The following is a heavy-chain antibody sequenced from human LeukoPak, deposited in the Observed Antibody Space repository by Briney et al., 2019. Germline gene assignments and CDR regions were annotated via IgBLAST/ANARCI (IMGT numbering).Heavy chain of an antibody. V-gene: IGHV4-38-2*02. Sequence: SETLSLTCTVSGYSISSGYYWSWIRQPPGKGLEWIATIHHSGVTYYNPSLKSRVTMSVDTSKNQFSLKLNSVTAADTAMYYCARQISDYYYYYMDVWGEGITVTVSS. CDR2: IHHSGVT. CDR1: GYSISSGYY. D-gene: IGHD2/OR15-2a*01. J-gene: IGHJ6*03. CDR3: ARQISDYYYYYMDV.